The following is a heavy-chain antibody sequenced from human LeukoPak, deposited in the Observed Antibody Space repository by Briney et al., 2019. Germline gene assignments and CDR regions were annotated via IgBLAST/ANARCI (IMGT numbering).Heavy chain of an antibody. CDR2: ITTSGGPT. CDR3: AKDLGPRWYFDL. Sequence: GGSLRLSCAASGFTFSSYAMSWVRQAPGKGLEWVSAITTSGGPTYYADSVKGRFTISRDNSKNTLDLQMNSLRAEDTAVYYCAKDLGPRWYFDLWGRGTLVTVSS. CDR1: GFTFSSYA. D-gene: IGHD3-16*01. V-gene: IGHV3-23*01. J-gene: IGHJ2*01.